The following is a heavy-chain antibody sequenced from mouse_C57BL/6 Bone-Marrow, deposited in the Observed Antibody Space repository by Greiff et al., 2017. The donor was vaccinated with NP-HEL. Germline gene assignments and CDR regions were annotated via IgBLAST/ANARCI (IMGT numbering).Heavy chain of an antibody. CDR2: INYDGSST. CDR1: GFTFSDYY. Sequence: EVKLVESEGGLVQPGSSMKLSCTASGFTFSDYYMAWVRQVPEKGLEWVANINYDGSSTYYLDSLKSRFIISRDNAKNILYLQMSSLKSEDTATYYCAAIYYYGSSPLYFDYWGQGTTLTVSS. CDR3: AAIYYYGSSPLYFDY. J-gene: IGHJ2*01. D-gene: IGHD1-1*01. V-gene: IGHV5-16*01.